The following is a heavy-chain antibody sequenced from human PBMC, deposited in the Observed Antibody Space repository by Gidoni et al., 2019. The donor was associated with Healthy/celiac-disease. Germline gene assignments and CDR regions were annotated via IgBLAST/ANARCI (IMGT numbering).Heavy chain of an antibody. CDR2: IDPSDSYT. D-gene: IGHD3-10*01. J-gene: IGHJ6*03. CDR3: ARLSHGSGSLPVPRNYYYYYMDV. Sequence: EVQLVQSGAEVQKPGESLRISCKGSGSSFTSYWISWVRKMPGKGLEWMGRIDPSDSYTNYSPSFQGHVTISADKSISTAYLQWSSLKASDTAMYYCARLSHGSGSLPVPRNYYYYYMDVWGKGTTVTVSS. CDR1: GSSFTSYW. V-gene: IGHV5-10-1*01.